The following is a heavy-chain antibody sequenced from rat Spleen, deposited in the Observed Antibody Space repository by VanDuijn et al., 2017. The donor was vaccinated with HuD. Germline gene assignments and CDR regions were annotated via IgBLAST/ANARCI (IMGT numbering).Heavy chain of an antibody. CDR3: VRRRGQVYNNYFDY. CDR2: ITYSGST. D-gene: IGHD1-10*01. V-gene: IGHV3-1*01. Sequence: VQLQESGPGLVKPSPSLPLTCSVTDYSITNTYWDWIRKFPGNKMEWIGHITYSGSTSYNPSLKSRISITRDTSKNQFFLQLNSVITEDTATYYCVRRRGQVYNNYFDYWGQGVMVTVSS. CDR1: DYSITNTY. J-gene: IGHJ2*01.